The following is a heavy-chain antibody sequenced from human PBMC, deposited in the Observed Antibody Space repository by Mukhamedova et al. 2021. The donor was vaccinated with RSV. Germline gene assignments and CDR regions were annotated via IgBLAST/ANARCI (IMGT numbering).Heavy chain of an antibody. CDR1: SSYA. CDR3: ARDYDILTGYYYDAFDI. Sequence: SSYAMHWVRQAPGKGLEWVAVISYDGSNKYYADSVKGRFTISRDNSKNTLYLQMNSLRAEDTAVYYCARDYDILTGYYYDAFDIW. J-gene: IGHJ3*02. D-gene: IGHD3-9*01. CDR2: ISYDGSNK. V-gene: IGHV3-30*04.